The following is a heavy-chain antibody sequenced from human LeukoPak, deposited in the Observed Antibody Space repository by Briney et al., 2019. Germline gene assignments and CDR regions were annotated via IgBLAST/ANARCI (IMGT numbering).Heavy chain of an antibody. V-gene: IGHV3-11*01. J-gene: IGHJ3*02. CDR3: ARRGNMSSHAFDI. D-gene: IGHD2/OR15-2a*01. CDR2: IKSSDTST. CDR1: GFSFSDSY. Sequence: GGSLRLSCAASGFSFSDSYMSWIRQAPGQGLEWLSYIKSSDTSTFYADSVKGRFTVSRDNAKNSMYLQMNSLRAEDTAVYYCARRGNMSSHAFDIWGQGTVVTVSS.